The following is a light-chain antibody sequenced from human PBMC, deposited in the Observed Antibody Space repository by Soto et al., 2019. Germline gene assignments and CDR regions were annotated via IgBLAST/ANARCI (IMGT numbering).Light chain of an antibody. CDR3: HHFGSLPET. CDR1: QSVASSY. J-gene: IGKJ1*01. Sequence: EVVLTQSPGTLSLSPGERVTLSCRASQSVASSYLAWYQQKPGRAPRLLFYSASSSATGIPDRFSGSGAGTDFTLTMCILEPEQFAVYYCHHFGSLPETFGQGTIVE. V-gene: IGKV3-20*01. CDR2: SAS.